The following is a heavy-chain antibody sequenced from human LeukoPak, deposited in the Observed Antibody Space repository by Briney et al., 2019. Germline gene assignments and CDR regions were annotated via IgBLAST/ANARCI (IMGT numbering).Heavy chain of an antibody. CDR3: ASEYSSSSGLDY. CDR1: GFTFSSYS. V-gene: IGHV3-21*01. Sequence: GSLLLSCAASGFTFSSYSMNWVRQAPGKGREWVSSISSSSSYIYYADSVKGRFTISRDNAKNSLYLQMNSLRAEDTAVYYCASEYSSSSGLDYWGQGTLVTVSS. D-gene: IGHD6-6*01. J-gene: IGHJ4*02. CDR2: ISSSSSYI.